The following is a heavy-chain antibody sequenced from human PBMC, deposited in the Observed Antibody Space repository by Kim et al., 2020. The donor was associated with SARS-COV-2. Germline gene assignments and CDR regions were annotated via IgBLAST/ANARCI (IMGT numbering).Heavy chain of an antibody. CDR2: IDGRGATT. CDR1: GFTFSNSP. D-gene: IGHD5-12*01. CDR3: AKSGQLDY. J-gene: IGHJ4*02. V-gene: IGHV3-23*01. Sequence: GGSLRLSCAASGFTFSNSPMSWVRQAPGKGLEWVSTIDGRGATTYYPGSVKGRFTISRDNSKNTLYLQMNILRAEDTAVYFCAKSGQLDYSGQGTLVTVSS.